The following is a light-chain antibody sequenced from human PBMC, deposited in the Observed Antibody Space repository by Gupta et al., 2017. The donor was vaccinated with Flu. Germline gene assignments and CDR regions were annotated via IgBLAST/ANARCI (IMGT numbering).Light chain of an antibody. CDR1: QSISSY. V-gene: IGKV1-39*01. CDR3: QQCDRKPIT. CDR2: AAS. Sequence: IQMTQSPSSLSASVGDRVTITCRASQSISSYLNWYQQKPGKAPKLLIYAASSLQSGVPSRFSGSGSGTDFTLTISRMQPEDFATYYCQQCDRKPITFGGGTKVEIK. J-gene: IGKJ4*01.